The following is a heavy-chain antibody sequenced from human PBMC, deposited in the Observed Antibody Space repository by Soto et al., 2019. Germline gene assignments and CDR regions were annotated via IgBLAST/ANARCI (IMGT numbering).Heavy chain of an antibody. J-gene: IGHJ4*02. CDR1: GYIFNRYV. CDR2: IDAGNGKT. D-gene: IGHD6-19*01. Sequence: QVQLVQSGAEVKKPGASVKVSCKASGYIFNRYVMPWVRQAPGQRAEWMGWIDAGNGKTKYSEKFQGRVTISRDTSSSTAYMELTTLRCEDTAVFCCARGRGWYDYGAQGTQVIVSS. CDR3: ARGRGWYDY. V-gene: IGHV1-3*01.